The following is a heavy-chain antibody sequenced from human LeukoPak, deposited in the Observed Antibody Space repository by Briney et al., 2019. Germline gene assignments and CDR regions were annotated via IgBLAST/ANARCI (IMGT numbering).Heavy chain of an antibody. J-gene: IGHJ4*02. CDR2: IKEDGSDK. D-gene: IGHD5-12*01. CDR3: ARDAPGYGGYGD. Sequence: PRGSLRLSRAASGFTFSTYWMSWVRQAPGKGLEWVGNIKEDGSDKYYGDSVKGRFTISRDNAKNSLYLQMNSLRAEDTAVYYCARDAPGYGGYGDWGQGILVTVSS. CDR1: GFTFSTYW. V-gene: IGHV3-7*01.